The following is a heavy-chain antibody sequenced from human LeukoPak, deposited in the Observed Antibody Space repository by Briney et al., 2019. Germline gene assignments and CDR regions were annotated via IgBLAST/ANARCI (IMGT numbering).Heavy chain of an antibody. CDR2: IYHSGST. Sequence: SQTLSLTCAVSGGSISSGGYSWSWIRQPPGKGLEWIGYIYHSGSTYYNPSLKSRVTISVDRSKNQFSLKLSSVTAADTAVYYCARGAGARGRGAFDIWGQGTMFTVSS. CDR3: ARGAGARGRGAFDI. V-gene: IGHV4-30-2*01. D-gene: IGHD1-26*01. CDR1: GGSISSGGYS. J-gene: IGHJ3*02.